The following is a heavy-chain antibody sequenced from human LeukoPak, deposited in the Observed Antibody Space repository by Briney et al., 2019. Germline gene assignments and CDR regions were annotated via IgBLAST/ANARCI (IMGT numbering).Heavy chain of an antibody. Sequence: KPGGSLRLSCAASGFTFSSYAMSWVRQAPGKGLEWVGRIRSKTDGGTTDYAAPVKGRFTISRDDSRNTLYLQLNSLKSEDTAVYYCTTVGYDSSGYYSYYFDCWGQGTLVTVSS. D-gene: IGHD3-22*01. V-gene: IGHV3-15*01. J-gene: IGHJ4*02. CDR3: TTVGYDSSGYYSYYFDC. CDR2: IRSKTDGGTT. CDR1: GFTFSSYA.